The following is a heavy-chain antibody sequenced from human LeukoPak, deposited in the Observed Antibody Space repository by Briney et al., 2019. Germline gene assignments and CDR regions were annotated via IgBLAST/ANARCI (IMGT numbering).Heavy chain of an antibody. V-gene: IGHV6-1*01. CDR2: TSYRAKWYN. CDR3: ARDRPGGSSLDY. Sequence: SQTLSLTCVISGDSVSSNSAAWNWIRQSPSRGLEWLGRTSYRAKWYNDYAVSVKSRITVNPDPSRNQFSLQLTSVTPEDTAVYYCARDRPGGSSLDYWGQGTLVTVSS. D-gene: IGHD6-13*01. J-gene: IGHJ4*02. CDR1: GDSVSSNSAA.